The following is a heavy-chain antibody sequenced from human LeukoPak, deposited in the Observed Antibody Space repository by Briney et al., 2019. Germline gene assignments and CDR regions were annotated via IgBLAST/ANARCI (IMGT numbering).Heavy chain of an antibody. CDR2: ISNDDI. Sequence: GGSLRLSCAASGFTFSTYSMNWVRQAPGKGLEWVSYISNDDIFYADSVEGRFTISRDNAKSSVYLQMNSLRADDTAVYYCARDHNWGFDYWGRGTLVSVSS. CDR3: ARDHNWGFDY. CDR1: GFTFSTYS. D-gene: IGHD7-27*01. J-gene: IGHJ4*02. V-gene: IGHV3-48*04.